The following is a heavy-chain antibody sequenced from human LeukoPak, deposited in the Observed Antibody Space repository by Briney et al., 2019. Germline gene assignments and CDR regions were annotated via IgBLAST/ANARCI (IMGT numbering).Heavy chain of an antibody. CDR3: ARETTGIAPDY. CDR1: GFTFDDYA. Sequence: GRSLRLSCAASGFTFDDYAMHWVRQAPGKGLEWVSGISWNSGSIGYADSVKGRFTISRDNAKNSLYLQMNSLRAEDTAVYYCARETTGIAPDYWGQGTLVTVSS. V-gene: IGHV3-9*01. CDR2: ISWNSGSI. D-gene: IGHD6-13*01. J-gene: IGHJ4*02.